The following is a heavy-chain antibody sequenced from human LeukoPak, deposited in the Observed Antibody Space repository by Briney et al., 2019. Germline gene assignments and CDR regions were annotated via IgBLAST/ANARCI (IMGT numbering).Heavy chain of an antibody. CDR1: GGSFSGFY. CDR2: INHSGST. J-gene: IGHJ5*02. D-gene: IGHD2-2*01. V-gene: IGHV4-34*01. CDR3: AIHIVVVPAAKKKNWFDP. Sequence: SETLSLTCAVYGGSFSGFYWSWIRQPPGKGLEWIGEINHSGSTNYNPSLKSRVTISVDTSKNQFSLKLSSVTAADTAVYYCAIHIVVVPAAKKKNWFDPWGQGTLVTVSS.